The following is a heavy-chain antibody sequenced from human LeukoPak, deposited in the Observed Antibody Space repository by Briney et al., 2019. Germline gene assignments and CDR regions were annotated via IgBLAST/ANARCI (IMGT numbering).Heavy chain of an antibody. Sequence: SETLSLTCAVSGGSISSSNWWSWVRQPPGKWLEWIGEIYHSGSTNYNPSLKSRVTISVDKSKNQFSLKLSSVTAADTAVYYCARTRSYCGGDCYSHYMDVWGKGTTVTVSS. CDR2: IYHSGST. CDR3: ARTRSYCGGDCYSHYMDV. D-gene: IGHD2-21*02. CDR1: GGSISSSNW. J-gene: IGHJ6*03. V-gene: IGHV4-4*02.